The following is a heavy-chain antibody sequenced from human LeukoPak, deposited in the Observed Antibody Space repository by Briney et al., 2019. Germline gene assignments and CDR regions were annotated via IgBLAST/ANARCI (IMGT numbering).Heavy chain of an antibody. V-gene: IGHV3-7*04. Sequence: GGSLRLSCAASGFTFSFSSYSMNCVRQAPGKGLEWEANIKEDGSEKYYVDSVKGRFTISRDNAKNSLYLQMDSLRAEDTAVYYCARDSQHLNFDHWGQGTLVTVSS. CDR3: ARDSQHLNFDH. J-gene: IGHJ4*02. CDR2: IKEDGSEK. D-gene: IGHD3-3*02. CDR1: GFTFSFSSYS.